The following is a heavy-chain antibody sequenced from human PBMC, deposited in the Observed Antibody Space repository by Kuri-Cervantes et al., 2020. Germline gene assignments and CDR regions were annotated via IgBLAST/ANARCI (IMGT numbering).Heavy chain of an antibody. J-gene: IGHJ5*02. CDR1: GFTFDDYA. CDR2: ISWNSGSK. CDR3: AKDWSYDFWSGPAGP. D-gene: IGHD3-3*01. V-gene: IGHV3-9*01. Sequence: GGSLRLSCAASGFTFDDYAMHWVRQGPGKGLEWVSGISWNSGSKGYADSVKGRFTISRDNAKNSLYLQMNSLRAEDTAFYYCAKDWSYDFWSGPAGPWGQGTLVTVSS.